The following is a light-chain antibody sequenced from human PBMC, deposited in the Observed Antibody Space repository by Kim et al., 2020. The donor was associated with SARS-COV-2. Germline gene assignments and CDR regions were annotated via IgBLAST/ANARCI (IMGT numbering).Light chain of an antibody. CDR1: SSDVGSYNY. Sequence: QSALTQPASVSGSPGQSITISCTGTSSDVGSYNYVSWYQHHPGKAPKVMMYDVTKRPSGVSSRFSGSKSGNTASLTISGLQTEDEADYYCYSYTTSNTWVFGGGTKVTVL. CDR2: DVT. V-gene: IGLV2-14*03. CDR3: YSYTTSNTWV. J-gene: IGLJ3*02.